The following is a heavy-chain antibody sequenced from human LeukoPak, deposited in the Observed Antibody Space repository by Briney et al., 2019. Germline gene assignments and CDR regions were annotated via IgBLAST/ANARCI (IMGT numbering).Heavy chain of an antibody. CDR2: IIPIFGTA. Sequence: SVKVSCKASGGTFSSYAISWVRQAPGQGLEWMGGIIPIFGTANYAQKFQGRVTMTEDTSTDTAYMELSSLGSEDTAVYYCATVYSYDSSAYYRLDYWGQGTLVTVSS. V-gene: IGHV1-69*06. J-gene: IGHJ4*02. CDR3: ATVYSYDSSAYYRLDY. CDR1: GGTFSSYA. D-gene: IGHD3-22*01.